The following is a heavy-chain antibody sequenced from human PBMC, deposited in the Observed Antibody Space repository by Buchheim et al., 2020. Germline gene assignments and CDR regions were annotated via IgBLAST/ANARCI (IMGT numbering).Heavy chain of an antibody. CDR3: AKDLYTSGLWEYYYYGMDV. V-gene: IGHV3-30*18. D-gene: IGHD3-22*01. CDR2: ISYDGSNK. J-gene: IGHJ6*02. Sequence: QVQLVESGGGVVQPGRSLRLSCAASGFTFSSYGMHWVRQASGKGLEWVAVISYDGSNKYYADSVKGRFTISRDNSKNTLYLQMNSLRAEDTAVYYCAKDLYTSGLWEYYYYGMDVWGQGTT. CDR1: GFTFSSYG.